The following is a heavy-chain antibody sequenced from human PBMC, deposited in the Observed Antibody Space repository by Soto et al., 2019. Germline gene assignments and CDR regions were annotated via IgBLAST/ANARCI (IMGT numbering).Heavy chain of an antibody. Sequence: PSETLSLTCTVSGGSISSSSYYWGWIRQPPGKGLEWIGSIYYSGSTYYNPSLKSRVTISVDTSKNQFSLKLSSVTAADTAVYYRATRRSEYGDYSYYFDYWGQGTLVTVSS. V-gene: IGHV4-39*01. J-gene: IGHJ4*02. CDR2: IYYSGST. CDR3: ATRRSEYGDYSYYFDY. D-gene: IGHD4-17*01. CDR1: GGSISSSSYY.